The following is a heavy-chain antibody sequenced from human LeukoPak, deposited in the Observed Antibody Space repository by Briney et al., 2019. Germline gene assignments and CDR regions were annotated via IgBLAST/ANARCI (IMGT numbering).Heavy chain of an antibody. CDR1: GFTFSSYG. V-gene: IGHV3-30*02. CDR2: IRYDGSNK. D-gene: IGHD5-18*01. Sequence: PGGSLRLSCAASGFTFSSYGMHWVRQAPGKGLEWVAFIRYDGSNKYYADSVKGRFTISRDNSKNTLYLQMNSLRAEDTAVYYCAKLAGYSYGYSYYYYYYMDVWGKGTTVTISS. CDR3: AKLAGYSYGYSYYYYYYMDV. J-gene: IGHJ6*03.